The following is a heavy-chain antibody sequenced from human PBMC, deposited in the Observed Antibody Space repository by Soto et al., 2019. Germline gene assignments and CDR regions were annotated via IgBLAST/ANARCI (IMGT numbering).Heavy chain of an antibody. D-gene: IGHD3-3*01. J-gene: IGHJ4*02. V-gene: IGHV1-2*02. CDR1: GYRFTGYH. CDR3: ARDGNNRTYYDFWSGYYPSGDLDS. Sequence: APVKLYRKAAGYRFTGYHMRRGLKKTEKGLEGMGGINPNSGSTNYAQKFQGRVTMTRDTATSTVYMELSRLRAEDTAVYYCARDGNNRTYYDFWSGYYPSGDLDSWGQGTLVTGSS. CDR2: INPNSGST.